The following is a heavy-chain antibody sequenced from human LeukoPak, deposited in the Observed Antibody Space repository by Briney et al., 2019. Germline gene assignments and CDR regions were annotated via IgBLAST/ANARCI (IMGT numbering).Heavy chain of an antibody. D-gene: IGHD3-3*01. J-gene: IGHJ4*02. CDR3: ARETKLEWLLIFDY. Sequence: ASVKVSCKASGYTFTGYYMHWVRQAPGQGLEWMGWINPNSGATNFAQRFQGRVTMTRYTSISTAYMELSRLKSDDAAVYYCARETKLEWLLIFDYWGQGTLVTVSS. CDR2: INPNSGAT. CDR1: GYTFTGYY. V-gene: IGHV1-2*02.